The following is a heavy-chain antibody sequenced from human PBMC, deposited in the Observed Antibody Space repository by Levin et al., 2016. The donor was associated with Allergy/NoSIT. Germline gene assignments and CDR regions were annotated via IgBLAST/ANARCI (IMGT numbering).Heavy chain of an antibody. Sequence: WIRQPPGKGLEWVSSISSSSSYIYYADSVKGRFTISRDNAKNSLYLQMNSLRAEDTAVYYCGGYDSSGYYSDYWGQGTLVTVSS. J-gene: IGHJ4*02. V-gene: IGHV3-21*01. CDR2: ISSSSSYI. CDR3: GGYDSSGYYSDY. D-gene: IGHD3-22*01.